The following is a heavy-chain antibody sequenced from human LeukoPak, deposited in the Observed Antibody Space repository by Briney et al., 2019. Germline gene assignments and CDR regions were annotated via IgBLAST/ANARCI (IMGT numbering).Heavy chain of an antibody. D-gene: IGHD4-17*01. CDR3: ARGTYGDSFDY. Sequence: GASVKVSCKASGYTFTSYGISWVRQAPGQGLEWMGWINPNSGGTNYAQKFQGRVTMTRDTSISTAYMELSRLRSDDTAVYYCARGTYGDSFDYWGQGTLVTVSS. V-gene: IGHV1-2*02. CDR1: GYTFTSYG. J-gene: IGHJ4*02. CDR2: INPNSGGT.